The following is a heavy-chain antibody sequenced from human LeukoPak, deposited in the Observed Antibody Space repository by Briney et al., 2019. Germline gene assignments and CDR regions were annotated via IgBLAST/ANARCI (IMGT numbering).Heavy chain of an antibody. CDR1: GGSISSYY. D-gene: IGHD3-22*01. CDR2: IYYSGST. V-gene: IGHV4-59*08. Sequence: PSETLSLTCTVSGGSISSYYWSWIRQPPGKGREWIGYIYYSGSTNYNPSLKSRVTISVDTSKNQFSLKLSSVTAADTAVYYCARHQFYDSSGPFDYWGQGTLVTVSS. J-gene: IGHJ4*02. CDR3: ARHQFYDSSGPFDY.